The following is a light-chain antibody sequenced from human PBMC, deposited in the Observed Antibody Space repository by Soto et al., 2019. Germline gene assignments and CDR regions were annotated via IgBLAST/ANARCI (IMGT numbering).Light chain of an antibody. Sequence: EIVLTQSPGTLSLSPGERATLSCRASQSVINSYLAWYQQKPGQAPRLLIYGASSRATGIPDRFSGSGSGTDFTLTISRLEPEDFAVYYCHQYAASPGTFGQGTKVDI. J-gene: IGKJ1*01. CDR2: GAS. CDR3: HQYAASPGT. CDR1: QSVINSY. V-gene: IGKV3-20*01.